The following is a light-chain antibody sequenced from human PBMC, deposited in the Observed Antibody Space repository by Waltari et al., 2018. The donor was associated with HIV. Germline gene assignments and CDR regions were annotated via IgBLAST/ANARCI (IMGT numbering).Light chain of an antibody. V-gene: IGLV1-47*01. CDR3: ASWDDNLKSWL. CDR2: KNN. CDR1: DSQTGSNN. J-gene: IGLJ3*02. Sequence: SVASQPHSAPGTLGQRVTSPSSGSDSQTGSNNVNWYQDLPGTAPKLLIYKNNQRPSGVTVRFSGSKPDTSPSLASSGPPSEDEADYYCASWDDNLKSWLFGGVTKLTVL.